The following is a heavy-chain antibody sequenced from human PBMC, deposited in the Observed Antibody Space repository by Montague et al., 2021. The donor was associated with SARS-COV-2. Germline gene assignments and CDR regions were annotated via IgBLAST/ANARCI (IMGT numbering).Heavy chain of an antibody. CDR1: GFAFSTYA. CDR2: ISYDGSNQ. J-gene: IGHJ4*02. CDR3: ARTQSGNYLYYFDY. Sequence: SLRLSCAASGFAFSTYALYWVRQAPGPGLEWVAVISYDGSNQYYADSVKGRFTISRDNSKNTLYLQMNSLRAEDTAVYYCARTQSGNYLYYFDYWGQGILVTVSS. D-gene: IGHD1-26*01. V-gene: IGHV3-30*04.